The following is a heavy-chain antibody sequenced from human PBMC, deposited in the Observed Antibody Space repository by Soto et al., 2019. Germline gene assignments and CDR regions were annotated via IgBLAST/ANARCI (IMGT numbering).Heavy chain of an antibody. D-gene: IGHD3-22*01. Sequence: GGSLRLSCAASGFTFSSYGMHWVRQAPGKGLEWVAVIWYDGSNKYYADSVKGRFTISRDNSKNTLYLQMNSLRAEDTAVYYCARQYYYDSSGQWADFDYWGQGTLVTVSS. V-gene: IGHV3-33*01. CDR2: IWYDGSNK. J-gene: IGHJ4*02. CDR1: GFTFSSYG. CDR3: ARQYYYDSSGQWADFDY.